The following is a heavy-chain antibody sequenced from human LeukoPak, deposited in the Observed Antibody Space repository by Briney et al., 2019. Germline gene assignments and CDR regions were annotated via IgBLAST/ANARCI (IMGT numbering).Heavy chain of an antibody. V-gene: IGHV4-59*01. CDR3: ARVPATAGDFDY. CDR2: IDHTGST. Sequence: PSETLSLTCTVSDDSITIYYWTWIRQPPGKGLEWIGYIDHTGSTNYNPSLNSRVTISRDTSKNQFSLKLSSVTAADTAVYHCARVPATAGDFDYWGQGTLVTVSS. D-gene: IGHD2-2*01. CDR1: DDSITIYY. J-gene: IGHJ4*02.